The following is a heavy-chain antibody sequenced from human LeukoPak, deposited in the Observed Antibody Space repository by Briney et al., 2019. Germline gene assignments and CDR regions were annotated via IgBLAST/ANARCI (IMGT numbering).Heavy chain of an antibody. J-gene: IGHJ4*02. Sequence: GESLKLACAASEFSFGNYAMSWVRQAPGKGLEWVSAISGSGGSTYYADSVKGRFTISRDNSKNTLYLQMNSLRAEDTAVYYCATYRQVLLPFESWGQGTLVTVSS. CDR3: ATYRQVLLPFES. V-gene: IGHV3-23*01. CDR1: EFSFGNYA. CDR2: ISGSGGST. D-gene: IGHD2-8*02.